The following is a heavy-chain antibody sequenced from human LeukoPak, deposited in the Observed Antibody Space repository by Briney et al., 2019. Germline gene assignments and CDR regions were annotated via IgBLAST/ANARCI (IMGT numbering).Heavy chain of an antibody. CDR2: INPNSGGT. CDR3: ARDSGSGSLHY. Sequence: ASVKVSCKASGYTFTGYYMHWVRQAPGQGLEWMGWINPNSGGTNYAQKFQGWVTMTRDTSISTAYMELSRLRSDDTAVYCCARDSGSGSLHYWGQGTLVTVSS. V-gene: IGHV1-2*04. D-gene: IGHD3-10*01. CDR1: GYTFTGYY. J-gene: IGHJ4*02.